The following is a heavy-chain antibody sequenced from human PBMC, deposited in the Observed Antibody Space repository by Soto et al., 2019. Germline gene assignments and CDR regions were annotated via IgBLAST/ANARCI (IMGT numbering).Heavy chain of an antibody. CDR1: GGTFSSYA. Sequence: QVQLVQSGAKVKKPGSSVKVSCKASGGTFSSYAISWVRQAPGQGLEWMGGIIPIFGTANYAQKFQGRVTITADESTSTAYMELSSLRSEDTAVYYCASYCSGGSCYPYYYYGMDVWGQGTTVXVSS. CDR2: IIPIFGTA. D-gene: IGHD2-15*01. J-gene: IGHJ6*02. V-gene: IGHV1-69*01. CDR3: ASYCSGGSCYPYYYYGMDV.